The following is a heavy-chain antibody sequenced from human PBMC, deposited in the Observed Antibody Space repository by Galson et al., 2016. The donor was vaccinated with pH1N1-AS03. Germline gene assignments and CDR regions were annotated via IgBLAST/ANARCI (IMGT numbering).Heavy chain of an antibody. V-gene: IGHV5-51*01. J-gene: IGHJ6*04. D-gene: IGHD5/OR15-5a*01. Sequence: QSGAEVIKPGESLKISCKGSGYSFTHYWIGWVRQMPGKGLEWMGIIYPGDSYTSYSPSFQGQVTISSDKSITTAYLQWSNLKASDTAMYYCARHRLSVTHSFSTRGIDVWGKGTTVTVSS. CDR2: IYPGDSYT. CDR3: ARHRLSVTHSFSTRGIDV. CDR1: GYSFTHYW.